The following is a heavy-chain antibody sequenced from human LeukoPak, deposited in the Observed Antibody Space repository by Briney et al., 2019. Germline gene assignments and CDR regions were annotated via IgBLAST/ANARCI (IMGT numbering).Heavy chain of an antibody. J-gene: IGHJ4*02. CDR3: ARGRGVPRYYYDSSGYYSTLYFDY. CDR1: GYTFTGYY. V-gene: IGHV1-2*02. Sequence: GASVKVSCKASGYTFTGYYMHWVRQAPGQGLEWMGWINPNSGGTNFTQKFQGRVTMTRDTSISTAYMKLIRLRSDDTAVYYCARGRGVPRYYYDSSGYYSTLYFDYWGQGTLVTVSS. CDR2: INPNSGGT. D-gene: IGHD3-22*01.